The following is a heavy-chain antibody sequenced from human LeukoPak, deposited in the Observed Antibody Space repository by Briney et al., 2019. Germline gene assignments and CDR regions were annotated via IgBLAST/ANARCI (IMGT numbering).Heavy chain of an antibody. Sequence: GGSLRLSCAASGFTFSSYAMSWVRQAPGKGLEWISAISGSGGSTYYVDSVKGRFTISRDNSKNTLYLQMNSLRAEDTAVYYCAKQDGSGSYSGNFDYWGQGTLVTVSS. CDR2: ISGSGGST. J-gene: IGHJ4*02. CDR1: GFTFSSYA. D-gene: IGHD3-10*01. V-gene: IGHV3-23*01. CDR3: AKQDGSGSYSGNFDY.